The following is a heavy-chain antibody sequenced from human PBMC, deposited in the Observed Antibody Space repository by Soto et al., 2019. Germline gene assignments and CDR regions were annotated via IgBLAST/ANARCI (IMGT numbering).Heavy chain of an antibody. J-gene: IGHJ6*02. CDR3: ARADCTGAYCYSWPFNYGVDV. Sequence: GGSLRLSCTTSGFTFNTYGMHWGRQAPGKGLEWVAIIWYDGSNKYYADSVKGRFTISRDNSRNTLYLQMNSLRAEDTALYYCARADCTGAYCYSWPFNYGVDVWGQGTTVTVSS. CDR1: GFTFNTYG. V-gene: IGHV3-33*08. CDR2: IWYDGSNK. D-gene: IGHD2-15*01.